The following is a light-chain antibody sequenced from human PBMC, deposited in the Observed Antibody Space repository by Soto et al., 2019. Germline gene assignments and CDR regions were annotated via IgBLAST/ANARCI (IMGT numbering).Light chain of an antibody. CDR1: SGHSSYI. V-gene: IGLV4-60*03. CDR2: LEGSGSY. Sequence: QAVVTQSSSASASLGSSVKLTCTLSSGHSSYIIAWHQQQPGKAPRYLMKLEGSGSYNKGSGVPDRFSGSSSGADRYLTISNLQSEDEADYYCETWDSNTHQVFGGGTQLTVL. J-gene: IGLJ2*01. CDR3: ETWDSNTHQV.